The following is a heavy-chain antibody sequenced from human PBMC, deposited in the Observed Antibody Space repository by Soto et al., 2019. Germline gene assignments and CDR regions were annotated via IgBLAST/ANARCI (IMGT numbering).Heavy chain of an antibody. CDR1: GGSITGYH. D-gene: IGHD2-15*01. J-gene: IGHJ5*02. CDR2: THNSGIT. V-gene: IGHV4-59*01. Sequence: PSETLSLTCAVSGGSITGYHWSWIRQPPGKGLEWIGYTHNSGITNYNPSLQSRVTISFDASKNEISLQVRSATAADAAVYYCARDLKEYCSDGKCNWFDTWGQGTLVTVS. CDR3: ARDLKEYCSDGKCNWFDT.